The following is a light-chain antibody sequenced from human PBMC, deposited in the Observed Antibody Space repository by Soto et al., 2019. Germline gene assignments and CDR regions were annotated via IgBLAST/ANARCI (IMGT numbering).Light chain of an antibody. J-gene: IGKJ1*01. V-gene: IGKV3-20*01. CDR3: QQYGSSRWT. CDR1: QSVSSNY. Sequence: EIVVTQSPGTLSLSPGEGATRSCRASQSVSSNYLAWYQQKPGQAPRLLIYGASSRATGIPDRFSGSGSGTDFTLTISRLGPEDFAVYYCQQYGSSRWTFGQGT. CDR2: GAS.